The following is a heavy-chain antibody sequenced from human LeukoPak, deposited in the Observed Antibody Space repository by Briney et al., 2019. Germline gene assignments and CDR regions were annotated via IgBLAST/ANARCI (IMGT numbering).Heavy chain of an antibody. CDR2: ISAYNGNT. Sequence: ASVKVSCKASGYTFTSYDINWVRQAPGQGLEWMGWISAYNGNTNYAQKLQGRVTMTTDTSTSTAYMELRSLRSDDTAVYYCAKSTSYSSSWYVHYYYYYMDVWGKGTTVTVSS. D-gene: IGHD6-13*01. V-gene: IGHV1-18*01. J-gene: IGHJ6*03. CDR3: AKSTSYSSSWYVHYYYYYMDV. CDR1: GYTFTSYD.